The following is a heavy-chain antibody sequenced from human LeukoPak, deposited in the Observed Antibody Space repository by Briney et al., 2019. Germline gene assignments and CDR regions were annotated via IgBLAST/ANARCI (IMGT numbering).Heavy chain of an antibody. CDR2: IYPGDSDT. CDR3: ARQVGSYDILTGELDF. CDR1: GYSFTSDW. Sequence: GESLKISCKGSGYSFTSDWIGWVRQMPGKGLEWMGIIYPGDSDTRYSPSFQGQVTISADKSISTAYLQWSSLKASDTAIYYCARQVGSYDILTGELDFWGQGTPVTVSS. J-gene: IGHJ4*02. D-gene: IGHD3-9*01. V-gene: IGHV5-51*01.